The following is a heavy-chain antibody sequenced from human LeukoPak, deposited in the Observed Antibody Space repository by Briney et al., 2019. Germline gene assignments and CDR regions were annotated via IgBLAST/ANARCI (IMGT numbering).Heavy chain of an antibody. CDR1: GESFSGYY. CDR3: AGRTTYDSSGYYYGDGAFDI. D-gene: IGHD3-22*01. CDR2: IKHSGST. J-gene: IGHJ3*02. V-gene: IGHV4-34*01. Sequence: SETLSLTCAVYGESFSGYYWSWIRQPPGKGPEWVGEIKHSGSTNYNPSLKSRVTISVDTSKNQFSLKLSSVTAADTAVYYCAGRTTYDSSGYYYGDGAFDIWGQGTMVTVSS.